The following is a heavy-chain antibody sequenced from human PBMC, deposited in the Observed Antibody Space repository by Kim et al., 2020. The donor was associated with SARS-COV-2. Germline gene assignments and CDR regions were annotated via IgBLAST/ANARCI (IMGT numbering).Heavy chain of an antibody. CDR3: ARGDAAGYYGGFFYY. D-gene: IGHD3-10*01. CDR2: LYSGGHT. J-gene: IGHJ4*02. V-gene: IGHV3-66*02. CDR1: GFTVSSNY. Sequence: GGSLRLSCVASGFTVSSNYMTWVRQAPGKGLEWVSLLYSGGHTFYADSVKGRFTISRDNSKNTLYLQMDRLRVDDTAVYYCARGDAAGYYGGFFYYWGQGTLVTVSS.